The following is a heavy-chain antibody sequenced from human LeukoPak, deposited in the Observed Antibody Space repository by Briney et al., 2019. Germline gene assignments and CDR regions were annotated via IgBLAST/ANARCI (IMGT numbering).Heavy chain of an antibody. CDR2: VDPEDGET. J-gene: IGHJ4*02. D-gene: IGHD3-3*01. CDR3: ATLTDGDYDFWSGYYDLNY. V-gene: IGHV1-69-2*01. CDR1: GYTFTDYY. Sequence: ASVKVSFKVSGYTFTDYYMHWVQQAPGRGLEWMGLVDPEDGETIYAEKFQGRVTITADTSTDTAYMELSSLRSEDTAVYYCATLTDGDYDFWSGYYDLNYWGQGTLVTVSS.